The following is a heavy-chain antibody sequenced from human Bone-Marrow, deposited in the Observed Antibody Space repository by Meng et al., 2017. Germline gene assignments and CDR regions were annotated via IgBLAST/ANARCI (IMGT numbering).Heavy chain of an antibody. Sequence: QVQLQESGPRLVKPSGTLSLTCGVSNGSISSGYWWTWVRQPPGKGLEWIGEFHHSGTTNYNPSLRSRVTISVDTSKNQFSLRLTSVTAADTAVYYCAASPGWWRIDSWGQGTLVTVSS. V-gene: IGHV4-4*02. J-gene: IGHJ4*02. CDR3: AASPGWWRIDS. D-gene: IGHD6-19*01. CDR1: NGSISSGYW. CDR2: FHHSGTT.